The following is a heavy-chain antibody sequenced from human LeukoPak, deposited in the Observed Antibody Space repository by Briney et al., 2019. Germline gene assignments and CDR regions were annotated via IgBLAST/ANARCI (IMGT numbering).Heavy chain of an antibody. CDR1: GGSFSGYY. CDR2: INHSGST. Sequence: SETLSLTCAVYGGSFSGYYWSWIRQPPGKGLEWIGEINHSGSTNYNPSLKSRVTISVDTSKNQFTLKLSSVTAADTAVYYCARGRLPYSSSWYVGRYFDYWGQGTLVTVSS. J-gene: IGHJ4*02. V-gene: IGHV4-34*01. D-gene: IGHD6-13*01. CDR3: ARGRLPYSSSWYVGRYFDY.